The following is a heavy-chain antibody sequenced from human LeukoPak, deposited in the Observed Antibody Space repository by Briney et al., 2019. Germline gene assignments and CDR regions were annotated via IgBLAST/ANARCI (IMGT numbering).Heavy chain of an antibody. CDR1: GITFRSYA. V-gene: IGHV3-23*01. J-gene: IGHJ4*02. D-gene: IGHD3-10*01. Sequence: PGRSLRLSCAASGITFRSYAMSWVRQARGKGLEWDSAINGDGGSTYYADSVKGRFTISRDNSNNTLFLQMNSLRVEDTAVYYCAKWGAQSGSYRVVDCWGRGTLVTVSS. CDR3: AKWGAQSGSYRVVDC. CDR2: INGDGGST.